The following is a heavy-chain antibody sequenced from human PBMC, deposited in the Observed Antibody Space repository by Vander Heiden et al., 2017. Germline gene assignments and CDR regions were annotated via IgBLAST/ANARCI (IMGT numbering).Heavy chain of an antibody. J-gene: IGHJ3*02. Sequence: QVQLVESGGGVVQPGTSLRLSCAASGFTFSSFGRHWVRQAPGKGLEWVAVISPNGDADVYADTVKGRFTISRDNSKNTMYLQMNSLRAEDTAVYYCAKEVSAFDAFDIWGQGTTVTVSS. CDR2: ISPNGDAD. CDR3: AKEVSAFDAFDI. CDR1: GFTFSSFG. V-gene: IGHV3-30*18.